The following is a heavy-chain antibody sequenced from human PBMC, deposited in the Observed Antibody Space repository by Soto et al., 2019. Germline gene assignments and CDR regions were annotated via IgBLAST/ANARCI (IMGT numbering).Heavy chain of an antibody. CDR2: ISYDGSNK. Sequence: GGSLRLSCAASGFTFSSYGMHWVRQAPGKGLEWVAVISYDGSNKYYADSVKGRFTISRDNSKNTLYLQMNSLRAEDTAVYYCAKTLIQYCSGGSCYHYYYGMDVWGQRTTVSVSS. V-gene: IGHV3-30*18. J-gene: IGHJ6*02. CDR1: GFTFSSYG. CDR3: AKTLIQYCSGGSCYHYYYGMDV. D-gene: IGHD2-15*01.